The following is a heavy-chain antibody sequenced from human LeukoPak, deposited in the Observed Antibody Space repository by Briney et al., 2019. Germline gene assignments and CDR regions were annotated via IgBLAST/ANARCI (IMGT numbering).Heavy chain of an antibody. J-gene: IGHJ3*01. V-gene: IGHV3-30*18. D-gene: IGHD3-10*01. CDR1: GFTFSTYG. CDR3: AKAERPYGSGSYPN. Sequence: GGSLRLSCAASGFTFSTYGMHWVRQAPGKGLEWVALIAYDGSYKYFAESVEGRFTISRDNPRNTLYLQMNSLRADDTAVYYCAKAERPYGSGSYPNWSQGTMVTVSS. CDR2: IAYDGSYK.